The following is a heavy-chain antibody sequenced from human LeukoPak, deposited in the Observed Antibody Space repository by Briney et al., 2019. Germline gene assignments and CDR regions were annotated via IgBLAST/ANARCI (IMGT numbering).Heavy chain of an antibody. CDR2: IYYSGST. D-gene: IGHD3-22*01. V-gene: IGHV4-59*01. Sequence: SETLSLTCTVSGGSISSYYWSWIRQPPVKGLEWIGYIYYSGSTNYNPSLKSRVTISVDTSKNQFSLKLSSVTAADTAVYYCARGRIHSSKNYYDSSGYRYEYWGQGTLVTVSS. CDR3: ARGRIHSSKNYYDSSGYRYEY. CDR1: GGSISSYY. J-gene: IGHJ4*02.